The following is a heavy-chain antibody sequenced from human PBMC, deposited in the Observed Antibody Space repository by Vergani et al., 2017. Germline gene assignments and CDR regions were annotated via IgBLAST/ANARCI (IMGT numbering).Heavy chain of an antibody. CDR1: GFTFSNYG. CDR3: ARDTVTGSRYFDY. J-gene: IGHJ4*02. CDR2: IRYDGSNT. Sequence: AQVVESGGGLVQPGGSLRLSCGASGFTFSNYGMHWVRQAPGKGLEWVTFIRYDGSNTYYADSVKGRFTISRDNSKNTLFLQMNSLRPEDTAVYYCARDTVTGSRYFDYWGQGTLVTVSS. D-gene: IGHD6-19*01. V-gene: IGHV3-30*02.